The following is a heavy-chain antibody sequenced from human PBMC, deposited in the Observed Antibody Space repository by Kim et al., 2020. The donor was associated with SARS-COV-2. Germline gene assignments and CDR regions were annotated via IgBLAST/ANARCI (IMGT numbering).Heavy chain of an antibody. V-gene: IGHV4-34*01. J-gene: IGHJ6*02. Sequence: SLKSRVTRSVDTSKNQFSLKLSSVTAADTAVYYCARGERRDNYYYYGMDVWGQGTTVTVSS. CDR3: ARGERRDNYYYYGMDV.